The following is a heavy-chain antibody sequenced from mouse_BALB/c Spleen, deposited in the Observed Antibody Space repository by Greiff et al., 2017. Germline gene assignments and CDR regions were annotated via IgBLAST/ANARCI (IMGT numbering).Heavy chain of an antibody. Sequence: EVKLLESGGGLVQPKGSLKLSCAASGFTFNTYAMNWVRQAPGKGLEWVARIRSKSNNYATYYADSVKDRFTISRDDSQSMLYLQMNNLKTEDTAMYYCVRHERGGIYAHWGQGTTLTVSS. CDR3: VRHERGGIYAH. D-gene: IGHD1-1*01. V-gene: IGHV10-1*02. CDR1: GFTFNTYA. J-gene: IGHJ2*01. CDR2: IRSKSNNYAT.